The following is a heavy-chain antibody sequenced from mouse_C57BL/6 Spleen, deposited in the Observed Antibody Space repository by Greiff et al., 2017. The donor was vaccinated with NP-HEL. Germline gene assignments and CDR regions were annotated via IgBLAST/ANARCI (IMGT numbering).Heavy chain of an antibody. D-gene: IGHD2-2*01. V-gene: IGHV5-6*01. J-gene: IGHJ3*01. CDR2: ISSGGSYT. CDR1: GFTFSSYG. Sequence: EVKVVESGGDLVKPGGSLKLSCAASGFTFSSYGMSWVRQTPDKRLEWVATISSGGSYTYYPDSVKGRFTISRDNAKNTLYLQMSSLKSEDTAMYYCAEGYDGGFAYWGQGTLVTVSA. CDR3: AEGYDGGFAY.